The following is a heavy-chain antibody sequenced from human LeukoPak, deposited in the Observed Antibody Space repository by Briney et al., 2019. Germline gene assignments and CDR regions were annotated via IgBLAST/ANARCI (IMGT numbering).Heavy chain of an antibody. CDR3: ARGPGIAVAGTIYNWFDP. Sequence: GGSLRLSCAASGFTFSTYAMSWVRQAPRRGLEWVSSVIDSGGATYYADSVKGRFTISRDNSKNTLYLQMNSLRAEDTAVYYCARGPGIAVAGTIYNWFDPWGQGTLVTVSS. CDR1: GFTFSTYA. D-gene: IGHD6-19*01. J-gene: IGHJ5*02. V-gene: IGHV3-23*01. CDR2: VIDSGGAT.